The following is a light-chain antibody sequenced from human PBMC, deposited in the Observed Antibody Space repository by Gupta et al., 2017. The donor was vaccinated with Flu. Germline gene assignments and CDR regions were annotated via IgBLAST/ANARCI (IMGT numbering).Light chain of an antibody. CDR3: QNENSAPIT. CDR1: QGISNY. V-gene: IGKV1-27*01. CDR2: GAS. Sequence: DIQVTQSPSSLSASVGDRVTITCRASQGISNYLAWYQRKPGKVPKLLIYGASTLKSGVPSRFSGSGSGTDFTLTISGRQPEDVASYYCQNENSAPITFGRGTKVDIK. J-gene: IGKJ4*01.